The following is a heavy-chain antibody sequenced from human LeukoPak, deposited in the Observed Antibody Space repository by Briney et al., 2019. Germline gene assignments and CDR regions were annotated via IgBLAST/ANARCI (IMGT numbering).Heavy chain of an antibody. D-gene: IGHD3-10*01. CDR3: AREGEGGSGYNWFDP. V-gene: IGHV4-31*03. CDR1: GGSISSGGYY. Sequence: SETLSLICPVSGGSISSGGYYWSWIRQHPGKGLEWIGYIYYSGSTHYNPSLKSRVTISVDTSKNQFSLKLSSVTAADTAVYYCAREGEGGSGYNWFDPWGQGTLVTVSS. CDR2: IYYSGST. J-gene: IGHJ5*02.